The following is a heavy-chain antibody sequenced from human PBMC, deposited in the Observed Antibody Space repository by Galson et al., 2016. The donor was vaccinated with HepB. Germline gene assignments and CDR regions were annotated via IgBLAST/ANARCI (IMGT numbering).Heavy chain of an antibody. J-gene: IGHJ4*02. CDR2: IKSDGSSP. CDR3: ARDGGAEHFDF. D-gene: IGHD2-21*01. Sequence: SLRLSCAASGFTFSRYWMHWVRQAPGMGPVWVSRIKSDGSSPRYADSVKGRFTISRDNAKNTLYLQMNSLRADGTAVYYCARDGGAEHFDFWGQGTLVTVSS. V-gene: IGHV3-74*01. CDR1: GFTFSRYW.